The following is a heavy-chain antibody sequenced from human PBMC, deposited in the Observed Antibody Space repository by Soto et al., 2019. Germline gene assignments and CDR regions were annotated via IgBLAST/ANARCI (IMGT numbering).Heavy chain of an antibody. CDR3: ARVEIAAAEGRSLFDP. V-gene: IGHV4-59*01. CDR2: IYYSGST. CDR1: GGSISSYY. D-gene: IGHD6-13*01. J-gene: IGHJ5*02. Sequence: SETLSLTCTVSGGSISSYYWSWIRQPPGKGLEWIGYIYYSGSTNYNPSLKSRVTISVDTSKNQFSLKLSSVTAADTAVYYRARVEIAAAEGRSLFDPWGQGTLVTVSS.